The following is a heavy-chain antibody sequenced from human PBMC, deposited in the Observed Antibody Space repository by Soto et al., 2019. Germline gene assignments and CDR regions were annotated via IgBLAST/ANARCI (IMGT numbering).Heavy chain of an antibody. CDR3: ARGGTSMILVAAIDY. D-gene: IGHD3-22*01. Sequence: GGSLRLSCAASGFTFRNYWMSWVRQAPGKGLEWVATIKQDGSEKDYADSVKGRFTISRDNAKNSLDLQMNSLRAEDTAVYYCARGGTSMILVAAIDYWGQGALVTVS. CDR2: IKQDGSEK. J-gene: IGHJ4*02. CDR1: GFTFRNYW. V-gene: IGHV3-7*01.